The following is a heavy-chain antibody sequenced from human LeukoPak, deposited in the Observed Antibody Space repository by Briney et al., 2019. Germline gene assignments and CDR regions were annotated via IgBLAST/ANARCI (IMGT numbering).Heavy chain of an antibody. CDR1: GYTFTGYY. CDR2: INPNSGGT. Sequence: ASVKVSCKASGYTFTGYYMHWVRRAPGQGLEWMGWINPNSGGTNYAQKFQGRVTMTRDTSISTAYMELSRLRSDDTAVYYCARDDALTSADYGDYDAFDIWGQGTMVTVSS. J-gene: IGHJ3*02. CDR3: ARDDALTSADYGDYDAFDI. D-gene: IGHD4-17*01. V-gene: IGHV1-2*02.